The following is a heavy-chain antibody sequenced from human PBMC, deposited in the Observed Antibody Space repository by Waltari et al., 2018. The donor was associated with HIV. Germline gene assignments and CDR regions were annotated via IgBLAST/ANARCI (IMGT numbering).Heavy chain of an antibody. J-gene: IGHJ5*02. D-gene: IGHD3-9*01. V-gene: IGHV1-3*01. Sequence: QVQLVQSGAEVKNPGASVKVSCKASGYTFSTYTIHWVRQAPEQRLEWMGWINAGNGNTKYSPNFQDRVTFTRDTSASTAYMELSSLRSEDTALYYCARTYDILTGFGWFDPWGQGTLVTVSS. CDR1: GYTFSTYT. CDR2: INAGNGNT. CDR3: ARTYDILTGFGWFDP.